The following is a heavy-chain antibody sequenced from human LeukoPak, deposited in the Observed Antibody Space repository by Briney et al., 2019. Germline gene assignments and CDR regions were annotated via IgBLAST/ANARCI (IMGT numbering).Heavy chain of an antibody. Sequence: SETLSLTCTVSRYSISSGYYWAWIRQPPGKGLEWIGNIYNTGTTYYNPSLKSRVTISVDTSKNQFSLSLTFVTAVDTAFYFCARGFASNWGFDSWGLGTLVTVSS. V-gene: IGHV4-38-2*02. CDR3: ARGFASNWGFDS. J-gene: IGHJ4*02. CDR2: IYNTGTT. D-gene: IGHD7-27*01. CDR1: RYSISSGYY.